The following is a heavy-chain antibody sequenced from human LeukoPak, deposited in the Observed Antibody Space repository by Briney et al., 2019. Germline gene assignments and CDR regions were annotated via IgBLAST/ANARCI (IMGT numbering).Heavy chain of an antibody. CDR1: GFTFDDYA. Sequence: PGGSLRLSCAASGFTFDDYAMHWVRQAPGKGLEWVSLISGDGGSTYYADSVKGRITISRDNSKNSLYLQMNSLRTEDTALYYCAKDKDSSGWFGYYFDYWGQGTLVTVSS. D-gene: IGHD6-19*01. J-gene: IGHJ4*02. CDR3: AKDKDSSGWFGYYFDY. CDR2: ISGDGGST. V-gene: IGHV3-43*02.